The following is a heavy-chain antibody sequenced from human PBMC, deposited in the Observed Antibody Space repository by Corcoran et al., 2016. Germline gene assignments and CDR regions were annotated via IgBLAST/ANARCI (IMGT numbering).Heavy chain of an antibody. CDR1: GDSVSSNSAA. D-gene: IGHD3-3*01. CDR2: TYYRSKWYN. CDR3: ARDRGSVYDFGSGRNWFDP. Sequence: QVQLQQSGPGLVKPSQTLSLTCAISGDSVSSNSAAWNWIRQSPSRGLEWLGRTYYRSKWYNDYAVSVKSRITINPDTSKNQFSLQLNSVTPEDTAVYYCARDRGSVYDFGSGRNWFDPWGQGTLVTVSS. V-gene: IGHV6-1*01. J-gene: IGHJ5*02.